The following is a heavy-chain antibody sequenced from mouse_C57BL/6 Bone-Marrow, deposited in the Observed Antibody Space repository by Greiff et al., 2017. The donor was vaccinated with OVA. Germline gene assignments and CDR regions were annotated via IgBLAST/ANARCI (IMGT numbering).Heavy chain of an antibody. D-gene: IGHD2-3*01. CDR1: GFTFSSYG. CDR3: ARRWLLLYFDY. V-gene: IGHV5-6*02. CDR2: ISSGGSYT. J-gene: IGHJ2*01. Sequence: EVKLMESGGDLVKPGGSLKLSCAASGFTFSSYGMSWVRQTPDKRLEWVATISSGGSYTYYPDSVKGRFTISRDNAKNTLYLQMSSLKSEDTAMYYCARRWLLLYFDYWGQGTTLTVSS.